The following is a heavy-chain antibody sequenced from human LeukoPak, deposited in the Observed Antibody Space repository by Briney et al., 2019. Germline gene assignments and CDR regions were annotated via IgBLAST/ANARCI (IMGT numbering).Heavy chain of an antibody. CDR1: GLTLSDYY. D-gene: IGHD3-3*01. CDR3: ARRVKLRFLEWLLNGPAAGAFDI. J-gene: IGHJ3*02. V-gene: IGHV3-11*04. Sequence: KSGGSLRLSCAASGLTLSDYYMSWIRQAPGKGLEWVSYISSSGSTIYYADSVKGRFTISRDNAKNSLYLQMNSLRAEDTAVYYCARRVKLRFLEWLLNGPAAGAFDIWGQGTMVTVSS. CDR2: ISSSGSTI.